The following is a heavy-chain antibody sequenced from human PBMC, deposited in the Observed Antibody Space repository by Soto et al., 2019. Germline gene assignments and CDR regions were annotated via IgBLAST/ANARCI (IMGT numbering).Heavy chain of an antibody. CDR2: IYYSGST. V-gene: IGHV4-30-4*01. CDR1: CGSISSGDYY. CDR3: ARETPCGSGGSCYSAWFDP. J-gene: IGHJ5*02. D-gene: IGHD2-15*01. Sequence: SETLSLTCTVSCGSISSGDYYWSWIRQPPGKGLEWIGYIYYSGSTYYNLSLKSRVTISVDTSKNQFSLKLSSVTAADTAVYYCARETPCGSGGSCYSAWFDPWGQGTLVTVSS.